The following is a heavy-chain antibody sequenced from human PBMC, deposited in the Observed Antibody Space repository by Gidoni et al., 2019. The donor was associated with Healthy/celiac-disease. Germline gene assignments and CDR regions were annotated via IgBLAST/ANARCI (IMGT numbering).Heavy chain of an antibody. D-gene: IGHD2-15*01. V-gene: IGHV3-21*01. Sequence: EVQLVESGGGLVKPGGSLRLSCAASGFTFSSYSMTWVRQAPGKGLEWVSSISSSSSYIYYADSVKGRFTISRDNAKNSLYLQMNSLRAEDTAVYYCARDRCAGGSCYSSGSYYYYYYGMDVWGQGTTVTVSS. CDR2: ISSSSSYI. J-gene: IGHJ6*02. CDR1: GFTFSSYS. CDR3: ARDRCAGGSCYSSGSYYYYYYGMDV.